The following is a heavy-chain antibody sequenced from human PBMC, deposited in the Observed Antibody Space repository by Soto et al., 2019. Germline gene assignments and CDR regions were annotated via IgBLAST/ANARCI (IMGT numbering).Heavy chain of an antibody. CDR3: ARSPRYCSGGSCYDY. J-gene: IGHJ4*02. CDR2: INPNSGGT. Sequence: ASVKVSCKASGYTFTGYYMHWVRQAPGQGLEWMGWINPNSGGTNYAQKFQGRVTMTRDTSISTAYMELSRLRSDDTAVYHCARSPRYCSGGSCYDYWGQGTLVTVSS. D-gene: IGHD2-15*01. CDR1: GYTFTGYY. V-gene: IGHV1-2*02.